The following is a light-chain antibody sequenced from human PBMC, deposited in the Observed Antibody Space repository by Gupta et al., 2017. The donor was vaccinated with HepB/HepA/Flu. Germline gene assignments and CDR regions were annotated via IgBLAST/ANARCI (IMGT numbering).Light chain of an antibody. V-gene: IGKV4-1*01. J-gene: IGKJ1*01. CDR3: QQYYRLPRT. Sequence: DIVITQSPDSLAVSLGERASVNCKSSQSVFDSSNDKNNLALFRQKPGQHTQLLIYWASSRESGVPDRFSGSGSWTDFTLTISGLQTEDVAVYYCQQYYRLPRTFGQGTKVEIK. CDR1: QSVFDSSNDKNN. CDR2: WAS.